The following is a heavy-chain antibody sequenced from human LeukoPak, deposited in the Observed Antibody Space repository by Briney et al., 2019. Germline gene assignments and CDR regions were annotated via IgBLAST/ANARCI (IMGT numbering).Heavy chain of an antibody. CDR2: IYYSGST. V-gene: IGHV4-59*01. Sequence: SETLSLTCTVSGGSISSYYWSWIRQPPGKGLEWIGYIYYSGSTNCNPSLKSRVTISVDTSKNQFSLKLSSVTAADTAVYYCARVGAAGTDSWGFDYWGQGTLVTVSS. CDR3: ARVGAAGTDSWGFDY. D-gene: IGHD6-13*01. J-gene: IGHJ4*02. CDR1: GGSISSYY.